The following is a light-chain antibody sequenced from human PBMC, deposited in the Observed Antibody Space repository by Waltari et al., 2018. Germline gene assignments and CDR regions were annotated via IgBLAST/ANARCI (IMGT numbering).Light chain of an antibody. Sequence: QSALTQPASVSGPPGQSITISCLGSSSDVGAYKYVSWFQQHPGKAPNLIIYDASTRPSGTSDRFSGSKSGNTASLTISGLQAEDEADYYCSSYTTSRTWVFGGGTKLTVL. V-gene: IGLV2-14*03. CDR1: SSDVGAYKY. CDR3: SSYTTSRTWV. CDR2: DAS. J-gene: IGLJ3*02.